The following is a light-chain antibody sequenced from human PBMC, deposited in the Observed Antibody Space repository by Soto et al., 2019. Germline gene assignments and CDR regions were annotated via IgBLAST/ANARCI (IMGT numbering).Light chain of an antibody. Sequence: QSALTQPASVSGSPGQSITISCTGTSSDVGSYNLVSWYQQYPGKAPKLMIYEGGKRPSGVSNRFSGSKSGTTASLTISGLQAEDEADYYCCSYARSSTYVFGTGTKLTVL. J-gene: IGLJ1*01. V-gene: IGLV2-23*01. CDR3: CSYARSSTYV. CDR1: SSDVGSYNL. CDR2: EGG.